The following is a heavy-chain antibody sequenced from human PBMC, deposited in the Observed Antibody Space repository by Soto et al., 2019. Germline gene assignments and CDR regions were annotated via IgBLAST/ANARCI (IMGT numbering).Heavy chain of an antibody. Sequence: SETLSLTCTVSGGSISSGDYHWSWIRQPPGKGLEWIGYIYYSGSTYYNTSLKSRVTISVDTSKNHFSLKLSSVTAADTAVYYCARGYYYDSSGYYKVLYYFDYWGQGTLVTVSS. CDR1: GGSISSGDYH. V-gene: IGHV4-30-4*01. CDR2: IYYSGST. CDR3: ARGYYYDSSGYYKVLYYFDY. D-gene: IGHD3-22*01. J-gene: IGHJ4*02.